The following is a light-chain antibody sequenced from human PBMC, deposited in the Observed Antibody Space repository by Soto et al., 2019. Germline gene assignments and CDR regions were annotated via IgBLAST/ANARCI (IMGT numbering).Light chain of an antibody. V-gene: IGKV1-9*01. J-gene: IGKJ3*01. Sequence: IQLTQSPYSLSASVGDRVTITCRASQGISSYLAWYQQKPGKAPKLLIYAASTLQSGVPSRFSGREYGKDFTLTISSLHHEDFETYCYQRHNSYPFTFGPGTKVDSK. CDR2: AAS. CDR1: QGISSY. CDR3: QRHNSYPFT.